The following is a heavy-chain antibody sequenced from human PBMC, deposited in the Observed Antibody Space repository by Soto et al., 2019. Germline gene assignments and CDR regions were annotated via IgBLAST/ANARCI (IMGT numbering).Heavy chain of an antibody. CDR3: AKSTGGTAKSMDV. V-gene: IGHV3-9*01. D-gene: IGHD2-8*02. Sequence: EVQLVESGGGLVQPGRSLRLSCGASGFTFDEYGMHWVRQAPGKGLEWVSGISWNSGTIGYADSVKGRFTISRDNAKNSLYLQMSSLRAEDTALYYCAKSTGGTAKSMDVWGQGTTVTVSS. J-gene: IGHJ6*02. CDR2: ISWNSGTI. CDR1: GFTFDEYG.